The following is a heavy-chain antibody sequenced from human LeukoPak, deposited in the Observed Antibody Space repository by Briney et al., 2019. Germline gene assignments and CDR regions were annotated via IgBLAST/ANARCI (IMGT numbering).Heavy chain of an antibody. J-gene: IGHJ4*02. CDR2: IYNSGNT. Sequence: SETLSLTCTVSGGSISTYLWSWIRQPPGKGLEWIGYIYNSGNTNYNPSLKSRVTISVDRSKNQFSLKLSSVTAADTAVYYCAITLSGSFYSDYWGQGTLVTVSS. V-gene: IGHV4-59*01. CDR1: GGSISTYL. D-gene: IGHD3-10*01. CDR3: AITLSGSFYSDY.